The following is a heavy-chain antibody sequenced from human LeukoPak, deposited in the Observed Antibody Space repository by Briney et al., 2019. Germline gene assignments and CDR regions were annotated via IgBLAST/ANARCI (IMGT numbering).Heavy chain of an antibody. J-gene: IGHJ4*02. D-gene: IGHD1-26*01. V-gene: IGHV3-21*01. CDR1: GFTFSSYS. CDR3: ARDFEEGMATTPNPLDY. Sequence: PGGSLRLSCAASGFTFSSYSMNCVRQAPGKGLEWVSYISSSSSYIYYANSVKGRFTISRDNAKNSLYLQMNSLRAEDTAVYYCARDFEEGMATTPNPLDYWGQGTLVTVSS. CDR2: ISSSSSYI.